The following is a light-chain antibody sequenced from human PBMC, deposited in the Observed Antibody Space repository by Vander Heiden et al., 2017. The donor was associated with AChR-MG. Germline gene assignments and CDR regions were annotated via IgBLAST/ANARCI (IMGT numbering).Light chain of an antibody. CDR3: QSYDSSLSAV. CDR1: SSNIGAGYD. J-gene: IGLJ2*01. CDR2: GNS. Sequence: QSVLTQPPSVSGAPGHRVTISCTGRSSNIGAGYDVPCYQQLPGTAPNLLIYGNSNRPSGVPDRFSGSKSGTSASLAITGLQAEDEADYYCQSYDSSLSAVFGGGTKLTVL. V-gene: IGLV1-40*01.